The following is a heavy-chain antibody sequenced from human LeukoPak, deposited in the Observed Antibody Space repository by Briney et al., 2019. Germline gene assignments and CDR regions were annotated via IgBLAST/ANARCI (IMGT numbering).Heavy chain of an antibody. D-gene: IGHD3-22*01. J-gene: IGHJ1*01. V-gene: IGHV4-4*02. CDR1: GGSISSSNW. CDR3: ARGRFYYDTSDYSEYFHP. Sequence: SETLSLTCAVSGGSISSSNWWSWVRQPPGKGLEWIGEIYHSGSTNYNPSLKSRVTISVDKSKNQFSLKLSSVTAADTAVYYCARGRFYYDTSDYSEYFHPWGQGTLVTVSS. CDR2: IYHSGST.